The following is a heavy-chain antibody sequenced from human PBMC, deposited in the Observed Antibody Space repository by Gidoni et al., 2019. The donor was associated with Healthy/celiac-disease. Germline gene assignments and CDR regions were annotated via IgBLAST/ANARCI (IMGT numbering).Heavy chain of an antibody. CDR1: GFTVSSNY. CDR2: IYSGGST. J-gene: IGHJ5*02. Sequence: EVQLVESVGGLVQPGGSLRLSCAASGFTVSSNYMSWVRKAPGKGLEWVSVIYSGGSTYYADSVKGRFTISRDNSKNTLYLQMNSLRAEDTAVYYCARAGPYGSGSYIPTMPNWFDPWGQGTLVTVSS. D-gene: IGHD3-10*01. V-gene: IGHV3-66*02. CDR3: ARAGPYGSGSYIPTMPNWFDP.